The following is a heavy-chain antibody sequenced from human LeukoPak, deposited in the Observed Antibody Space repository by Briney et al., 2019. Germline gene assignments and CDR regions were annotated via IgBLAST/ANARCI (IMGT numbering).Heavy chain of an antibody. CDR3: ARPQTNLYSSSWYDAFDI. Sequence: SVKVSCTASGGTFSSYAISWVRQAPGQGLEWMGGIIPIFGTANYAQKFQGRVTITADESTSTAYMELSSLRSEDTAVYYCARPQTNLYSSSWYDAFDIWGQGTMVTVSS. CDR2: IIPIFGTA. D-gene: IGHD6-13*01. J-gene: IGHJ3*02. V-gene: IGHV1-69*13. CDR1: GGTFSSYA.